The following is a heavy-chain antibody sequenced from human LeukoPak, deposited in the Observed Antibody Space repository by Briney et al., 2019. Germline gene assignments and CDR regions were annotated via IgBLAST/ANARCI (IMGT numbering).Heavy chain of an antibody. V-gene: IGHV1-18*01. Sequence: ASVKVSCKASGYTFTSYGISWVRQAPGQGLEWMGWISAYNGNTNYAQKLQGRVTMTTDTSTSTAYMELRSLRSDDTAVCYCARDRTVGSGWYGGVDYWGQGTLVTVSS. CDR1: GYTFTSYG. CDR2: ISAYNGNT. J-gene: IGHJ4*02. CDR3: ARDRTVGSGWYGGVDY. D-gene: IGHD6-19*01.